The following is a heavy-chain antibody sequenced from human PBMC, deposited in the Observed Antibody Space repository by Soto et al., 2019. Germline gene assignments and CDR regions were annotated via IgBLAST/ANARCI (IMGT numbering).Heavy chain of an antibody. CDR2: FYSSGSI. Sequence: TLSLTCSVSGYSITAGGYYWSWIRQHPGKGLEWIGSFYSSGSIIYNPSLKSRVSISGDTSRNQFSMTLTSVTAADTALYYCARMYSSGSGWFHPWGQGTLVTVSS. J-gene: IGHJ5*02. CDR3: ARMYSSGSGWFHP. D-gene: IGHD3-22*01. V-gene: IGHV4-31*03. CDR1: GYSITAGGYY.